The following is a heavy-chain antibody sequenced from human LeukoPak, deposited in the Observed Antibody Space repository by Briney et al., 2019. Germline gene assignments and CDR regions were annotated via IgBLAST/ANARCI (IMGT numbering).Heavy chain of an antibody. J-gene: IGHJ5*02. CDR3: ARDRSSSYTRDWFDP. Sequence: SETLSLTCIVSGGSISGYYWSWIRQPAGKGLEWIGRIYNSESINYNPSLKSRVTMSIDTSKNQFSLKLNSVTAADTAVYYCARDRSSSYTRDWFDPWGQGVLVTVSS. CDR2: IYNSESI. D-gene: IGHD6-13*01. CDR1: GGSISGYY. V-gene: IGHV4-4*07.